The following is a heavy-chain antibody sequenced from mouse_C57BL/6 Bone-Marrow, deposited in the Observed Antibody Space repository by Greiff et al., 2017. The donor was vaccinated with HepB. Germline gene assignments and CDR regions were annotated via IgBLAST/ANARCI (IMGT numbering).Heavy chain of an antibody. V-gene: IGHV5-4*01. CDR1: GFTFSSYA. D-gene: IGHD3-1*01. CDR3: ARDRGILYFDY. J-gene: IGHJ2*01. Sequence: EVQVVESGGGLVKPGGSLKLSCAASGFTFSSYAMSWVRQTPEKRLEWVATISDGGSYTYYPDNVKGRFTISRDNAKNNLYLQMSHLKSEDTAMYYCARDRGILYFDYWGQGTTLTVSS. CDR2: ISDGGSYT.